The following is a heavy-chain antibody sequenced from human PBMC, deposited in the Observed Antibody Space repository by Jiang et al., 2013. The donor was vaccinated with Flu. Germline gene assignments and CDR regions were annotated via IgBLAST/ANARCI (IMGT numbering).Heavy chain of an antibody. V-gene: IGHV4-4*06. J-gene: IGHJ4*02. Sequence: SRVTMSVDTSKNQFSLKLSSVTAADTAVYYCARGDYYDSSGYYYAKPFDYWGQGTLVTVSS. D-gene: IGHD3-22*01. CDR3: ARGDYYDSSGYYYAKPFDY.